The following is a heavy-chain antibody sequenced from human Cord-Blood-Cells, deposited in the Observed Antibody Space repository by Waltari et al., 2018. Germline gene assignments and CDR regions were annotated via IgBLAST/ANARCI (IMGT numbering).Heavy chain of an antibody. J-gene: IGHJ5*02. CDR1: GAPTTSGSYY. V-gene: IGHV4-39*01. CDR3: ARTITIFGVVIVAPLFDP. Sequence: LQLQESGPGLVMPSATLAPTCTVSGAPTTSGSYYSVCIRQPPGKGLEWIGSIYYSGSTYYNPSLKSRVTISVDTSKNQFSLKLSSVTAADTAVYYCARTITIFGVVIVAPLFDPWGQGTLVTVSS. D-gene: IGHD3-3*01. CDR2: IYYSGST.